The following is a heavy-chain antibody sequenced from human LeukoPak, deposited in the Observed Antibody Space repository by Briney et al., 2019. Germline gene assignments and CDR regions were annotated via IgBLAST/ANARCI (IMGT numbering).Heavy chain of an antibody. CDR3: AKGPTRHYYDSSGYFAYFDY. CDR2: ISGSGGST. J-gene: IGHJ4*02. D-gene: IGHD3-22*01. V-gene: IGHV3-23*01. CDR1: GFTFSSYA. Sequence: GGSLRLSCAASGFTFSSYAMSWVRQAPGKGLEWVSAISGSGGSTYYADSVKGRFTISRDNSKNSLYLQMNSLRAEDTALYYCAKGPTRHYYDSSGYFAYFDYWGQGTLVTVSS.